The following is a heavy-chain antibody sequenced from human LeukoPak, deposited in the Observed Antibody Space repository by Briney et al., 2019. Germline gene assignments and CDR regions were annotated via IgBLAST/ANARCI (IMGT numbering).Heavy chain of an antibody. CDR2: ISAYNGNT. Sequence: ASVKVSCKASGYTFTSYGISWVRQAPGQGLEWMGWISAYNGNTNYAQKVQGRVTMTTDTSTSTTYMELRSLRSDDTAVYYCARDLNARAVAGTTDWFDPWGQGTLVTVSS. V-gene: IGHV1-18*01. CDR3: ARDLNARAVAGTTDWFDP. J-gene: IGHJ5*02. CDR1: GYTFTSYG. D-gene: IGHD6-19*01.